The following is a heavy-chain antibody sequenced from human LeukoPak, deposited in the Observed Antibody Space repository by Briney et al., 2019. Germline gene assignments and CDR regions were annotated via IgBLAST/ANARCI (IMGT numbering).Heavy chain of an antibody. CDR2: IKQDGSEK. J-gene: IGHJ3*02. CDR3: ARDCLEQQLELLDAFDI. D-gene: IGHD6-13*01. Sequence: GGSLRLSCAASGFTFSSYWMSWVRQAPGKGLEWVANIKQDGSEKYYVDSVKGRFTISRDNAKNLLYLQMNSLRAEDTAVYYCARDCLEQQLELLDAFDIWGQGTMVTVSS. CDR1: GFTFSSYW. V-gene: IGHV3-7*01.